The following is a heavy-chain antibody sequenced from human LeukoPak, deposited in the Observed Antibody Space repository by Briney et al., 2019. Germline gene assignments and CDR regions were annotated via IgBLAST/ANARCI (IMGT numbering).Heavy chain of an antibody. V-gene: IGHV4-34*01. CDR1: GFTFSNAW. Sequence: GSLRLSCAASGFTFSNAWMSWIRQPPGKGLEWIGEINHSGSTNYNPSLKSRVTISVDTSKNQFSLKLSSVTAADTAVYYCARVNSEYYDILTGLYYFDYWGQGTLVTVSS. CDR2: INHSGST. D-gene: IGHD3-9*01. CDR3: ARVNSEYYDILTGLYYFDY. J-gene: IGHJ4*02.